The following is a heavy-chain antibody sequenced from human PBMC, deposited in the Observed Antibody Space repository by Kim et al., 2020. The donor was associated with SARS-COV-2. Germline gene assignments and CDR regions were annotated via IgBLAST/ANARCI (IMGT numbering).Heavy chain of an antibody. Sequence: SVKVSCKASGGTFSSYTISWVRQAPGQGLEWMGRIIPILGIANYAQKFQGRVTITEDKSTSTAYMELSSLRSEDTAVYYCARGTGGDYVPYYYYYGMDVWGHGTTVTVSS. CDR1: GGTFSSYT. CDR3: ARGTGGDYVPYYYYYGMDV. V-gene: IGHV1-69*02. CDR2: IIPILGIA. D-gene: IGHD4-17*01. J-gene: IGHJ6*02.